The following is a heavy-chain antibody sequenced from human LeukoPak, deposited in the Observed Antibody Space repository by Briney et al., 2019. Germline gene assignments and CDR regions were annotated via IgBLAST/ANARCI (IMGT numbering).Heavy chain of an antibody. CDR1: GGSFRGDYY. CDR3: ARASGSYYLDFDY. CDR2: IYSGGRI. V-gene: IGHV4-39*07. Sequence: SETLSLTCTVSGGSFRGDYYWAWIRQPPGKGLEWIGSIYSGGRIYYNPSLKSRVTISVDTSKNQFSLKLSSVTAADTAVYYCARASGSYYLDFDYWGQGTLVTVSS. J-gene: IGHJ4*02. D-gene: IGHD1-26*01.